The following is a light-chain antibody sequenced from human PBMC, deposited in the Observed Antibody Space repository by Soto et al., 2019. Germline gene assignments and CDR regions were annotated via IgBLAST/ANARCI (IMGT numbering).Light chain of an antibody. V-gene: IGKV3-20*01. J-gene: IGKJ2*01. Sequence: EIVLTQSPATLSLSPGERATLSCRASQSVDGYLAWYQQKPGQAPRLLMYGASNRATGIPDRFSGTGSGTDFTLTISRLEPEDFAVYYCQQYGSSPYTFGLGTKLEIK. CDR1: QSVDGY. CDR2: GAS. CDR3: QQYGSSPYT.